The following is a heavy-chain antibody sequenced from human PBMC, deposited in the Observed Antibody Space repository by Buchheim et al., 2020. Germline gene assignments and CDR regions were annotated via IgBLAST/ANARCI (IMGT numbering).Heavy chain of an antibody. D-gene: IGHD3-3*01. CDR1: GYTFTGYY. J-gene: IGHJ6*02. CDR3: ARDGKSYDFWTPRRPYGMDV. V-gene: IGHV1-2*04. CDR2: INPNSGGT. Sequence: QVQLVQSGAEVKKPGASVKVSCKASGYTFTGYYMHWVRQAPGQGLEWMGWINPNSGGTNYAQKFQGWVTMTRDTSISPAYMELSRLRSDDTAVYYCARDGKSYDFWTPRRPYGMDVWGQGTT.